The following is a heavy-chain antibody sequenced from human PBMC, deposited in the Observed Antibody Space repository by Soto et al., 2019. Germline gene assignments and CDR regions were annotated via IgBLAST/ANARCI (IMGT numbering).Heavy chain of an antibody. V-gene: IGHV1-3*01. Sequence: ASVKVSCKASGYTFTSYAMHWVRQAPGQRLEWMGWINAGNGNTKYSQKFQGRVTITRDTSASTAYMELSSLRSEDTAVYYCASYSGSYYKDYYYYYGMDVWGQGTTVTVSS. CDR2: INAGNGNT. J-gene: IGHJ6*02. CDR3: ASYSGSYYKDYYYYYGMDV. D-gene: IGHD3-10*01. CDR1: GYTFTSYA.